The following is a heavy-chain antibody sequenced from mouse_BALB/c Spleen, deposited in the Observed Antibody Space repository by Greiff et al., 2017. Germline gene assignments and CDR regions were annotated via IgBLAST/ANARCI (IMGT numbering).Heavy chain of an antibody. J-gene: IGHJ4*01. Sequence: EVQGVESGGGLVQPGGSRKLSCAASGFTFSSFGMHWVRQAPEKGLEWVAYISSGSSTIYYADTVKGRFTISRDNPKNTLFLQMTSLRSEDTAMYYCARGEYYGSSSAMDYWGQGTSVTVSS. CDR3: ARGEYYGSSSAMDY. D-gene: IGHD1-1*01. CDR1: GFTFSSFG. CDR2: ISSGSSTI. V-gene: IGHV5-17*02.